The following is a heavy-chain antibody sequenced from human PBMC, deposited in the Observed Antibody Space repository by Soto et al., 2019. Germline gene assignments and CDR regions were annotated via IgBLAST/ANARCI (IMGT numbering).Heavy chain of an antibody. CDR3: GNTPPRGGFHS. D-gene: IGHD3-16*01. CDR2: IKDDGGQQ. J-gene: IGHJ4*02. CDR1: VFPFSKYW. V-gene: IGHV3-7*03. Sequence: VGSLRLSCASSVFPFSKYWMSCVRDAPGKGLEWVANIKDDGGQQYYVDSVKGRFTISRDNAENSLYLHMSSLRVEDTAVYYCGNTPPRGGFHSWGQGTVVTVSS.